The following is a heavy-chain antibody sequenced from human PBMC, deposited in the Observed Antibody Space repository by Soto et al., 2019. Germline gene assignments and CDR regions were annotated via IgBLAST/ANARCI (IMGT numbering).Heavy chain of an antibody. CDR1: GDTVSSNSVA. CDR3: ARSEEDSDYYYYGMDV. CDR2: TYHRSRWYS. D-gene: IGHD2-15*01. V-gene: IGHV6-1*01. Sequence: PSQTLSLTCVGSGDTVSSNSVAWNWVRQSPSRGLEWLGRTYHRSRWYSDYAVSVRSRIDINADTSKNQVSLQLNSVTPEDTAVYYCARSEEDSDYYYYGMDVSGQGTPVTVSS. J-gene: IGHJ6*02.